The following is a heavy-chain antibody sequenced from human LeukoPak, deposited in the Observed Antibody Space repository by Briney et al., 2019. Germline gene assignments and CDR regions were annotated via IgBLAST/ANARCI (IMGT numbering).Heavy chain of an antibody. V-gene: IGHV3-53*01. CDR3: ARDSTFDI. Sequence: GGSLRLSCAASGFTISSYHMSWVRQAPGKGLEWVSVLYTGGKTSYAGAVRGRFTASRDNSKNTLSLEMNSLRAEDTAVYYCARDSTFDIWGQGTVVTVSS. J-gene: IGHJ3*02. CDR1: GFTISSYH. D-gene: IGHD2-2*01. CDR2: LYTGGKT.